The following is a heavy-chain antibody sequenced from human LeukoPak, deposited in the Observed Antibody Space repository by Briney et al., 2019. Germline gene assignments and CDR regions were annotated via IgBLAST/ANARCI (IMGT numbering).Heavy chain of an antibody. Sequence: PGGSLRLSCAASGFTFSSYAMSWVRQAPGKGLEWVSAISGSGGSTYYADSVKGRFTISRDNSKNTLYLQMNSLRAEDTAVYYFANDLSGPPYTAMAPPDYWGQGTLVTVSS. CDR1: GFTFSSYA. J-gene: IGHJ4*02. D-gene: IGHD5-18*01. CDR2: ISGSGGST. CDR3: ANDLSGPPYTAMAPPDY. V-gene: IGHV3-23*01.